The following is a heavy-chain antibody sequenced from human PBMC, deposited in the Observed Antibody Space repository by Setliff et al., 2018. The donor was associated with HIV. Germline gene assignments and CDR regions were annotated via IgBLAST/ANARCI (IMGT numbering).Heavy chain of an antibody. J-gene: IGHJ4*02. CDR2: INPKSGNT. D-gene: IGHD1-26*01. Sequence: ASVKVSCKASGCTFTDYYIHWVRQAPGQGLEWMGWINPKSGNTKYAQKFQDRVTMTRDTSISTAYMELNRLTSDDTAVYYCARAIAWGGSYWNFDYWGQGTLVTVSS. V-gene: IGHV1-2*02. CDR3: ARAIAWGGSYWNFDY. CDR1: GCTFTDYY.